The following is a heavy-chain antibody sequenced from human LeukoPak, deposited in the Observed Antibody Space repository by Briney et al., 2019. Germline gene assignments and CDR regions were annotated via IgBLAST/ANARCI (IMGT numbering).Heavy chain of an antibody. CDR3: ARGPPNWGYDY. D-gene: IGHD7-27*01. V-gene: IGHV1-8*01. CDR1: GYTFTIYD. CDR2: MSPNSGDT. J-gene: IGHJ4*02. Sequence: ASVKVSCTASGYTFTIYDFNWVRQATGQRPEWMGWMSPNSGDTGYAQKFQDRVTMTRNTSISTAYMELSSLRSDDTAVYYCARGPPNWGYDYWGPGTLVTVSS.